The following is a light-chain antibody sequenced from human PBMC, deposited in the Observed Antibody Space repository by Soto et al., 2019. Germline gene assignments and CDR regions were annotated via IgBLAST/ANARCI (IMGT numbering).Light chain of an antibody. CDR1: QSVFYSSNNNNY. Sequence: DIVMTQSPDSLAVSLGERATINCKSSQSVFYSSNNNNYLAWYQQRPGQPPQLLIYWASTRESGVPDRFSGSGYGTDFTLTISSLQAEDVAVYYCQQYYDTPLTFGGGTRVEIK. CDR3: QQYYDTPLT. J-gene: IGKJ4*01. V-gene: IGKV4-1*01. CDR2: WAS.